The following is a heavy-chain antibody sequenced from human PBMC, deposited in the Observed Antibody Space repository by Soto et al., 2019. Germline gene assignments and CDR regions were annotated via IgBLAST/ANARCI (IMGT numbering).Heavy chain of an antibody. J-gene: IGHJ6*02. CDR1: GFTFSSYW. V-gene: IGHV3-74*01. CDR3: ARGVAGYYAMDV. Sequence: EVQLVESGGGLVQPGGSLRLSCAASGFTFSSYWIHWVRQAPGKGLVWVSRINSDGSTTNYADSAKGRFTISRDNAKNTLCLQVDSLRAEDTAVYYCARGVAGYYAMDVWGQGTTVTVSS. CDR2: INSDGSTT. D-gene: IGHD2-15*01.